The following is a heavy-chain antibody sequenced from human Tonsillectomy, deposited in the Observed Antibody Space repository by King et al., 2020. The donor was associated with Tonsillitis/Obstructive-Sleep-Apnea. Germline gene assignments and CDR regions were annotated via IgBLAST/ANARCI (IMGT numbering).Heavy chain of an antibody. V-gene: IGHV3-33*05. D-gene: IGHD2-2*02. Sequence: VQLVESGGGVVQPGRSLRLSCAASGFSFSTYGMLWVRQAPGKGLEWVAVISYDGSNKYYADSVKGRFTISRDNSKNTLYLQMNSLRVEDTAVYYCARSAKLVRVVAPVAIAYWGQGPRAPASS. CDR1: GFSFSTYG. CDR2: ISYDGSNK. CDR3: ARSAKLVRVVAPVAIAY. J-gene: IGHJ4*02.